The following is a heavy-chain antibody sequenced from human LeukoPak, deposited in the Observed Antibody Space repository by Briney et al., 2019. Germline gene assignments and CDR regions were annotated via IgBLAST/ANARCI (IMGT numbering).Heavy chain of an antibody. CDR1: GGSISSSNW. Sequence: PSGTLSLTCAVSGGSISSSNWWSWVRQPPGKGLEWIGEIYHSGSTNYNPSLKSRVTISVDKSKNQFSLKLSSVTAADTAVYYCARGSPYYYDSSGYHYYFDYWGQGTLVTVSS. D-gene: IGHD3-22*01. V-gene: IGHV4-4*02. CDR2: IYHSGST. J-gene: IGHJ4*02. CDR3: ARGSPYYYDSSGYHYYFDY.